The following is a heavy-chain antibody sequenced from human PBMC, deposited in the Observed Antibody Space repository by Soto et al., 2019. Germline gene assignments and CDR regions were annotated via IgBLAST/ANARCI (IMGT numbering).Heavy chain of an antibody. V-gene: IGHV4-59*01. CDR2: ISYSGST. D-gene: IGHD4-17*01. CDR3: ARASPYGDYALDY. J-gene: IGHJ4*02. Sequence: QVQLQELGPGLVKPSETLSLTCTVSGGSISSYYWIWIRQPPGKGLEWIGYISYSGSTNYNPSLKSRPTISVDTSKNQFSLKLRSVTAADTAVYYCARASPYGDYALDYWGQGTLVTVSS. CDR1: GGSISSYY.